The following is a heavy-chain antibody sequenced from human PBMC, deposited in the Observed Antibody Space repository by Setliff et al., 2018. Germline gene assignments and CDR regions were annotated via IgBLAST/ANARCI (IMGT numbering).Heavy chain of an antibody. CDR1: GGSISSYY. CDR3: ATTGTYRYFDY. Sequence: SETLSLTCTVSGGSISSYYWSWIRQPPGKGLEWIGYIYYSGSTNYNPSLKSRVTISVDTSKNQFSLKLSSVTAADTAVYYCATTGTYRYFDYWGQGTLVTVSS. D-gene: IGHD1-1*01. J-gene: IGHJ4*02. V-gene: IGHV4-59*01. CDR2: IYYSGST.